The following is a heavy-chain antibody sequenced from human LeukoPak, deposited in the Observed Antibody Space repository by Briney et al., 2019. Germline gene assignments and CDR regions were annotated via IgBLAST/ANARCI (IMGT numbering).Heavy chain of an antibody. CDR1: GFTVSSNY. D-gene: IGHD1-7*01. CDR2: IYSGGST. CDR3: ARDGRELRTDY. Sequence: GGSLRLSCAASGFTVSSNYMSWVRQAPGKGLEWVSVIYSGGSTYYADSVKGRFTISRDNSKNTLYLQMNSLRAEDTAVYYCARDGRELRTDYWGQGTLVTVSS. J-gene: IGHJ4*02. V-gene: IGHV3-53*01.